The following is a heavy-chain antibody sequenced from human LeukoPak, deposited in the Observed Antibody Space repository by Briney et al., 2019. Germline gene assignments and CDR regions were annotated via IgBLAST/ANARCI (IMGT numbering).Heavy chain of an antibody. D-gene: IGHD5-24*01. CDR2: IIPIFGTA. V-gene: IGHV1-69*05. J-gene: IGHJ3*02. CDR1: VGTFSSYA. Sequence: ASVKVSCKASVGTFSSYAISWVRQAPGQGLEWMGGIIPIFGTANYAQKFQGRVTITTDESTSTAYMELSSLRSEDTAVYYCAREVEMATSDAFDIWGQGTMVTVSS. CDR3: AREVEMATSDAFDI.